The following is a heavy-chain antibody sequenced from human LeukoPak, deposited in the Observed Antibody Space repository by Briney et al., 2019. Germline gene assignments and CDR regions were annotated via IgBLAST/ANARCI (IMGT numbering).Heavy chain of an antibody. CDR1: GFTFSSNY. CDR2: IYSDSST. J-gene: IGHJ4*02. CDR3: ARNLPMLF. V-gene: IGHV3-53*01. D-gene: IGHD3-10*02. Sequence: GGSLRLSCAASGFTFSSNYMSWVRQAPGKGLEWVSVIYSDSSTYYADSVKGRFTISRDKSKNTRYLQMNSLRAEDTAMYYCARNLPMLFGGQGTLVTVSS.